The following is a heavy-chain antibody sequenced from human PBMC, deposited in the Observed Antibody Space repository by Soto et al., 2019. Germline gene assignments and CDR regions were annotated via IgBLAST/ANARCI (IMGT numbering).Heavy chain of an antibody. CDR3: TREISLVVITNYYYYGMDV. CDR1: GFTFGDYA. D-gene: IGHD3-22*01. V-gene: IGHV3-49*03. J-gene: IGHJ6*02. Sequence: GGSLRLSCTASGFTFGDYAMSWFRQAPGKGLEWVGFIRSKAYGGTTEYAASVKGRFTISRDDSKSIAYLQMNSLKTEDTAVYYCTREISLVVITNYYYYGMDVWGQGTTVTVSS. CDR2: IRSKAYGGTT.